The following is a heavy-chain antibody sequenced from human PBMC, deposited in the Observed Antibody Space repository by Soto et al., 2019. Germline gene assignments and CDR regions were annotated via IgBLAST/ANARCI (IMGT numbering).Heavy chain of an antibody. V-gene: IGHV3-33*01. CDR2: IWYDGSNK. CDR3: ARDRMYYDSSGYYDY. Sequence: QVQLVESGGGVVQPGRSLRLSCAASGFTFSNYGMHWVRQAPGKGLEWVAVIWYDGSNKYYADSVKGRFTISRDNSKTTRYLQMNSLRAEDTAVYYCARDRMYYDSSGYYDYWGQGTLVTVSS. CDR1: GFTFSNYG. D-gene: IGHD3-22*01. J-gene: IGHJ4*02.